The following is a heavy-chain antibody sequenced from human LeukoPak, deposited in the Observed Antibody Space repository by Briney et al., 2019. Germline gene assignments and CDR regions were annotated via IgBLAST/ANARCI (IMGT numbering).Heavy chain of an antibody. CDR2: IVVGSGNT. V-gene: IGHV1-58*01. CDR3: AAGPYYDFWKGAPDFDY. CDR1: GFTFTSSA. D-gene: IGHD3-3*01. J-gene: IGHJ4*02. Sequence: ASVKVSCKASGFTFTSSAVQWVRQARGQRLEWIGWIVVGSGNTNYAQKFQERVTITRDMSTSTAYMELSSLRSEDTAVYYCAAGPYYDFWKGAPDFDYWGQGTLVTVSS.